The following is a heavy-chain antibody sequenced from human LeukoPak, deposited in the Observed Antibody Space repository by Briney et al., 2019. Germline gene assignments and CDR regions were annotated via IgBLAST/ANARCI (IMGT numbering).Heavy chain of an antibody. CDR1: GGSISSYY. CDR3: ARVGSSGWDDAFDI. J-gene: IGHJ3*02. CDR2: IYYSGST. D-gene: IGHD6-19*01. Sequence: PSETLSLTCTVSGGSISSYYWSWIRQPPGKGLEWIGYIYYSGSTNYNPSLKSRVTISVDTSKRQFSLMLSSVTAADTAVYCCARVGSSGWDDAFDIWGQGTMVTVSS. V-gene: IGHV4-59*01.